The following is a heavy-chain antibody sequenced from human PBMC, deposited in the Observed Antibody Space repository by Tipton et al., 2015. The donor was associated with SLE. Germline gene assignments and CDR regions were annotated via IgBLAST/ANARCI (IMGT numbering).Heavy chain of an antibody. V-gene: IGHV4-38-2*01. CDR2: IYHSGST. CDR3: ARGAGSGSSKGAFDI. D-gene: IGHD2-15*01. J-gene: IGHJ3*02. CDR1: GYSIRSGYY. Sequence: TLSLTCAVSGYSIRSGYYWGWIRQPPGKGLEWIGNIYHSGSTYYNPSLKSRVTISVDTSKNQFSLKLSSVTAADTAVYYCARGAGSGSSKGAFDIWGQGTKVTVSS.